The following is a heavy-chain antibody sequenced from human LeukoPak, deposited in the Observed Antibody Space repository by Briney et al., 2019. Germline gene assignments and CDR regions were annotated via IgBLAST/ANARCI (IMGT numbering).Heavy chain of an antibody. Sequence: GGSLRLSCAASGFTFSNYGMDWVRQAPGKGLEWVAVIWYDGRKKYYADSVKGRFTISRDNSKNTVYLQTNSLRAEDTALYYCARLGSGWSFDYWGQGTPVSVSS. V-gene: IGHV3-33*01. CDR3: ARLGSGWSFDY. CDR2: IWYDGRKK. D-gene: IGHD6-19*01. J-gene: IGHJ4*02. CDR1: GFTFSNYG.